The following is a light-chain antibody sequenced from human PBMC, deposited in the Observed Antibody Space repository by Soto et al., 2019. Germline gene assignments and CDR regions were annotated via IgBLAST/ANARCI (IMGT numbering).Light chain of an antibody. J-gene: IGLJ2*01. V-gene: IGLV2-14*03. CDR2: DVR. Sequence: QSVLTQPASVSGSPGQSITISCTGTSSDVGGHNFVSWYQQHPGRAPKLMIYDVRNRPSGVSNRFSGSKSANTASLVISGLQAEDEADYYCRSYSSSDTLVFGGGTKVTVL. CDR1: SSDVGGHNF. CDR3: RSYSSSDTLV.